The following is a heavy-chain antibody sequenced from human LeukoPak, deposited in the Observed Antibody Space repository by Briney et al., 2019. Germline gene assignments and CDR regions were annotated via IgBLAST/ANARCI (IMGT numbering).Heavy chain of an antibody. Sequence: KPGGCLRLSCAASGFTFSSYSMSWVRQTPGKGLEWVSSISGSSNYIYYADSVKGRFTISRDNAKNSLYLQMNSLRAEDPSVYYCPRPPQSSDGYYIYWYFDLWARGALVTVSS. J-gene: IGHJ2*01. CDR1: GFTFSSYS. CDR3: PRPPQSSDGYYIYWYFDL. CDR2: ISGSSNYI. D-gene: IGHD5-24*01. V-gene: IGHV3-21*03.